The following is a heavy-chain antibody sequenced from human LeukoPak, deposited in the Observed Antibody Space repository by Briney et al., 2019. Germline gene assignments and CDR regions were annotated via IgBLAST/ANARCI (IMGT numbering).Heavy chain of an antibody. CDR2: TSGSGGST. Sequence: PGGSLRLSCAASGFTFSGYAMSWVRQAPGKGLEWVSGTSGSGGSTYYAGSVTGRFTISRDSSKNTLYLQMNSLRVEDTAVYYCAKNGGSQCYSHLDSWGQGTLVTVSS. V-gene: IGHV3-23*01. D-gene: IGHD2-15*01. J-gene: IGHJ4*02. CDR1: GFTFSGYA. CDR3: AKNGGSQCYSHLDS.